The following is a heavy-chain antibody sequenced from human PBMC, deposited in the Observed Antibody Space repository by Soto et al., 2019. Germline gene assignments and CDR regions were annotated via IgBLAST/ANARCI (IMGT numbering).Heavy chain of an antibody. D-gene: IGHD6-13*01. CDR2: IYPGDSDT. J-gene: IGHJ6*02. Sequence: GESLKISCKGSGYSFTSYWIGWVRQMPGKGLEWMGIIYPGDSDTRYSPSFQGQVTISADKSISTAYLQWSSLKASDTAMYYCARDRVAAAGANYYYYGMDVWGQGTTVTVSS. CDR1: GYSFTSYW. CDR3: ARDRVAAAGANYYYYGMDV. V-gene: IGHV5-51*01.